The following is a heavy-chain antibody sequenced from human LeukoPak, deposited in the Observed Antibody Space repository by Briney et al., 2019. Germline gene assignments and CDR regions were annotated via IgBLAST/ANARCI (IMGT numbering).Heavy chain of an antibody. CDR2: ISGSGGST. D-gene: IGHD3-22*01. V-gene: IGHV3-23*01. CDR1: GFTFSSYA. CDR3: AKAIHLSTYYYDSSGYSRGFDY. J-gene: IGHJ4*02. Sequence: GGSLRLSCAASGFTFSSYAMSWVRQVPGKGLEWVSAISGSGGSTYYADSVKGRFTISRDNSKNTLYLQMNSLRAEDTAVYYCAKAIHLSTYYYDSSGYSRGFDYWGQGTLVTVSS.